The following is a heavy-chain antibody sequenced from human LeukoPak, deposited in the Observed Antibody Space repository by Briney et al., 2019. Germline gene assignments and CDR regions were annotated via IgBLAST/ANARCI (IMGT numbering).Heavy chain of an antibody. V-gene: IGHV4-34*01. D-gene: IGHD2-2*01. CDR2: INHSGST. CDR3: AGGGYCGSANCFAPLFDY. CDR1: GGSFSGYY. Sequence: SETLSLTCAVYGGSFSGYYWSWIRQPPGKGLEWIGEINHSGSTNYNPSLKSRVTISVDTSNNQFSLKLSSVSAADTAMYYCAGGGYCGSANCFAPLFDYWGQGNLVTVSS. J-gene: IGHJ4*02.